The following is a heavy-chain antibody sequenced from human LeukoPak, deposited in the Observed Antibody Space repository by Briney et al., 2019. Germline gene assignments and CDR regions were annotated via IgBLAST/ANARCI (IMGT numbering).Heavy chain of an antibody. J-gene: IGHJ4*02. CDR2: ISSSSSTI. V-gene: IGHV3-48*01. CDR1: GFTFSSYS. D-gene: IGHD1-26*01. Sequence: GGSLRLSCAASGFTFSSYSMNWVRQAPGKGLEWVSYISSSSSTIYYADSVKGRFTISRDNAQKSLYLQMNSLRAEDTAVYYCARDKYSGSYQPDHWGQGTLVTVPS. CDR3: ARDKYSGSYQPDH.